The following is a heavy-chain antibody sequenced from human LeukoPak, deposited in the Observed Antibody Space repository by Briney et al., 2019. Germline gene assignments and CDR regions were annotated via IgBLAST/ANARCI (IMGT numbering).Heavy chain of an antibody. CDR1: GFTFSSSA. D-gene: IGHD6-19*01. Sequence: GGSLRLSCAASGFTFSSSAMSWVRQAPGKGLEWVSAISGSGGSTYYADSVKGRFTISRDNSKNTLYLQMNSLRAEDTAVYYCAKDHSSGWYGNYWGQGTLVTVSS. V-gene: IGHV3-23*01. CDR3: AKDHSSGWYGNY. CDR2: ISGSGGST. J-gene: IGHJ4*02.